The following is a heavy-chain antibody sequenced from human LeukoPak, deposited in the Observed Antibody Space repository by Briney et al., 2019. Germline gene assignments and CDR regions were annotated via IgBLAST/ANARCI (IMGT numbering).Heavy chain of an antibody. V-gene: IGHV1-18*01. D-gene: IGHD4-17*01. CDR3: ARDDYGDYYFDY. CDR2: ISAYNGNT. Sequence: ASVKVSCKASGYTFTSYGISWVRQAPGQGLEWMGWISAYNGNTNYAQKLQGRVTITTDTSTSTAYMELRSLRSDDTAVYYCARDDYGDYYFDYWGQGTLVTVSS. J-gene: IGHJ4*02. CDR1: GYTFTSYG.